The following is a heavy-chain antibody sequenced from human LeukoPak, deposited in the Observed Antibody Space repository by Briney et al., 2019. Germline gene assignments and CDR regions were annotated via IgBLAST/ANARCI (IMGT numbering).Heavy chain of an antibody. Sequence: SETLSLTCTVSGGSISSYYWSWIRQPAGKGLEWIGRIYTSGSTNYNPSLKSRVTMSVDTSKNQFSLKLSSVTAADTAVYYCARGVYGGVGYYYYYMDVWGKGTTVTISS. CDR2: IYTSGST. D-gene: IGHD4-23*01. CDR1: GGSISSYY. V-gene: IGHV4-4*07. J-gene: IGHJ6*03. CDR3: ARGVYGGVGYYYYYMDV.